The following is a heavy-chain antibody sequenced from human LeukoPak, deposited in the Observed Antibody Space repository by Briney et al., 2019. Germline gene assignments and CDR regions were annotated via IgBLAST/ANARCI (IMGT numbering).Heavy chain of an antibody. V-gene: IGHV3-9*01. CDR3: AKAPSYYYDSSGYLFDY. J-gene: IGHJ4*02. Sequence: GGSLRLSCAASGFTFDDYAMHWVRQAPGKGLEWVSGISWNSGSIGYADSVKGRFTISRDNAKNSLYPQMNSLRAEDTALYYCAKAPSYYYDSSGYLFDYWGQGTLVTVSS. CDR2: ISWNSGSI. CDR1: GFTFDDYA. D-gene: IGHD3-22*01.